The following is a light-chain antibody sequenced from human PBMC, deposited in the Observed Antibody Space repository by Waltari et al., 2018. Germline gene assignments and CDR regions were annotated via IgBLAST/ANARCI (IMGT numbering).Light chain of an antibody. CDR2: RAS. CDR3: QQLGSSPWT. J-gene: IGKJ1*01. Sequence: EIVLTQSPGTLSLSPGERATLSCRASQSVTSNYLAWYQQKPGQPPRLLVYRASSRFTGIPDRFSGSGSGTEFSLTISRVEPEDFAVYYCQQLGSSPWTFGQGTRIEIK. CDR1: QSVTSNY. V-gene: IGKV3-20*01.